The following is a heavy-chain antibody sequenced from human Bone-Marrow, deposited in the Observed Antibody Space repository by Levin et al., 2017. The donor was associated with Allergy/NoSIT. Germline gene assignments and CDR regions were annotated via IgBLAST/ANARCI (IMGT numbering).Heavy chain of an antibody. Sequence: PGGSLRLSCAASGFTFSSYAMSWVRQAPGKGLEWVSTISSSGGSTYYADSVKGRFTISRDNSKNTLYLQMNSLRAEDTAVYSCANPGTWFDCWGQGTLVTVSS. J-gene: IGHJ4*02. V-gene: IGHV3-23*01. CDR3: ANPGTWFDC. CDR2: ISSSGGST. CDR1: GFTFSSYA. D-gene: IGHD1-1*01.